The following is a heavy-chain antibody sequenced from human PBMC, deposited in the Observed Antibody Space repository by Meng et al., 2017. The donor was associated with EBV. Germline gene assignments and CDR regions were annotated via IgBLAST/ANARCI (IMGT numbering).Heavy chain of an antibody. CDR2: IYYSGST. CDR3: ARSSPVRFGELSN. J-gene: IGHJ4*02. D-gene: IGHD3-10*01. Sequence: QLQLQESGPGLVKPSETLSLTCPVSGGSISISSYYWGWIRQPPGKGLEWIGSIYYSGSTYYNPSLKSRVTISVDTSKNQFSLKLSSVTAADTAVYYCARSSPVRFGELSNWGQGTLVTVSS. CDR1: GGSISISSYY. V-gene: IGHV4-39*07.